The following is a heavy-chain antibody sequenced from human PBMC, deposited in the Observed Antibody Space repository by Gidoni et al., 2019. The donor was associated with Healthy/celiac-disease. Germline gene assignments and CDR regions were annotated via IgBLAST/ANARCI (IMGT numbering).Heavy chain of an antibody. Sequence: EVQLVESGGGLVKPGGSLRLSCAASGFTLSSYSMNWVRQAPGKGLEWVSSISSSSSYIYYADSVKGRFTISRDNAKNSLYLQMNSLRAEDTAVYYCARDRYCSGGSCYYYGMDVWGQGTTVTVSS. J-gene: IGHJ6*02. D-gene: IGHD2-15*01. CDR3: ARDRYCSGGSCYYYGMDV. V-gene: IGHV3-21*01. CDR1: GFTLSSYS. CDR2: ISSSSSYI.